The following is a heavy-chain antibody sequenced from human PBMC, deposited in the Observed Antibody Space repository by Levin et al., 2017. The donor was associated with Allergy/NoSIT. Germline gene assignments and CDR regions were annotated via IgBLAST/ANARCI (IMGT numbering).Heavy chain of an antibody. V-gene: IGHV3-74*01. Sequence: GGSLRLSCAASGFTFSTYWMHWVRQAPGKGLVWVSRINSDGSSTTYASSFTARFTISRDNAKNTLFLQMNSLRAEDTAVYYCARVGPVGTAATGTQYFQHWGQGTLVTVSS. D-gene: IGHD6-13*01. CDR3: ARVGPVGTAATGTQYFQH. CDR2: INSDGSST. CDR1: GFTFSTYW. J-gene: IGHJ1*01.